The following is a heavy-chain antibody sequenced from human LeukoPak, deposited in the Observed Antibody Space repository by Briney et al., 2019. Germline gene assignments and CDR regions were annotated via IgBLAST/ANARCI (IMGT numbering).Heavy chain of an antibody. D-gene: IGHD3-10*01. Sequence: SETLSLTCTVSGGAINSYYWSWIRQPPGKGLEWIGYHFDSGSTNYNPSLKSRVTVSVDTSKNQFSLKLSSVTAADTAVYYCARRIRRVTMVRGVTYFDYWGQGTLVTVSS. CDR3: ARRIRRVTMVRGVTYFDY. V-gene: IGHV4-59*12. CDR1: GGAINSYY. J-gene: IGHJ4*02. CDR2: HFDSGST.